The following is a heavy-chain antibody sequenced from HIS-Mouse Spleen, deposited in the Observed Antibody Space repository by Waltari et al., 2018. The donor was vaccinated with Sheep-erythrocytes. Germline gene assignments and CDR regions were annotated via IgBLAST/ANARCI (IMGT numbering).Heavy chain of an antibody. CDR1: GFTFSSYS. D-gene: IGHD1-26*01. CDR3: ARVASGATFDY. J-gene: IGHJ4*02. CDR2: ISSSSSYI. Sequence: EVQLVESGGGLVKPGGSLRLSCAASGFTFSSYSRNWSRQAPGKGLEWVSSISSSSSYIYYADSVKGRFTISRDNAKNSLYLQMNSLRAEDTAVYYCARVASGATFDYWGQGTLVTVSS. V-gene: IGHV3-21*01.